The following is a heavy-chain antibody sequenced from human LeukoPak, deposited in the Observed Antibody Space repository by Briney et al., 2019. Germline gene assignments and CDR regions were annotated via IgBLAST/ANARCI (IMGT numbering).Heavy chain of an antibody. Sequence: PSETMSLTSTVSGGSISSSNYYWGWIRQPPGKGLEWIGRIYYSGSTYYNPSPKSRVTISVDTSKNQFSLKLSSVTAADTAVYNCAGHSSSSFNFDPWGQGTLVTVSS. V-gene: IGHV4-39*01. CDR3: AGHSSSSFNFDP. D-gene: IGHD6-13*01. CDR2: IYYSGST. CDR1: GGSISSSNYY. J-gene: IGHJ5*02.